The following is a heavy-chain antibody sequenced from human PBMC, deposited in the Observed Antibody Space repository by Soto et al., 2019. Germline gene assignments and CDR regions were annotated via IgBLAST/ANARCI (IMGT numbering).Heavy chain of an antibody. Sequence: ASVKVSCKASGGTFNSYAISWVRQAPGQGLEWMGGIIPIFGTADYAQKFQGRTTITADESTSTAYMELSSLRSEDTAVYYCASHWGQAKRYYYYGMDVWGQGTTVTVSS. J-gene: IGHJ6*02. CDR2: IIPIFGTA. V-gene: IGHV1-69*13. D-gene: IGHD7-27*01. CDR3: ASHWGQAKRYYYYGMDV. CDR1: GGTFNSYA.